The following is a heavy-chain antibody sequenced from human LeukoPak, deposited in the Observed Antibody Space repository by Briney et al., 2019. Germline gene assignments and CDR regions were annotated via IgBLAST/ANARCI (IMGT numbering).Heavy chain of an antibody. J-gene: IGHJ2*01. D-gene: IGHD4-23*01. CDR3: ARGGGYGGIDWYFDL. CDR1: GCSISSGDYY. V-gene: IGHV4-30-4*01. Sequence: SQTLSLTCIVSGCSISSGDYYWSWIRQPPGKGLEGIGYIYYSGSTYYNSSLKSRVSISVDTSKNQFSLKLSSVTAADTAVYYCARGGGYGGIDWYFDLWGRGTLVTVSS. CDR2: IYYSGST.